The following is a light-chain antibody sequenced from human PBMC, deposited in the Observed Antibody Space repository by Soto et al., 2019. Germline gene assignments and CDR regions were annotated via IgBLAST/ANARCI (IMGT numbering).Light chain of an antibody. V-gene: IGLV1-40*01. CDR2: GNS. CDR3: QSYDSSLSGNVV. J-gene: IGLJ2*01. CDR1: SSNIGAGYD. Sequence: QPLLTQPPSVSGAPGQRVTISCTGSSSNIGAGYDVHWYQQLPGTAPKLLIYGNSNRPSGVPDRFSGSKSGTSASLAITGLQAEDEADYYCQSYDSSLSGNVVFGGGTKLTVL.